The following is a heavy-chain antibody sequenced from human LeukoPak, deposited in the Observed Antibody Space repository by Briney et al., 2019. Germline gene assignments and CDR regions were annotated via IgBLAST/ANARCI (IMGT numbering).Heavy chain of an antibody. CDR2: ISYDGSNK. CDR1: GFTFSSYA. D-gene: IGHD1-26*01. J-gene: IGHJ3*01. Sequence: PGRSLRLSCAASGFTFSSYAMHWVRQAPGKGLEWVAVISYDGSNKYYADSVKGRFTISRDNSKNTLYLQMNSLRAEDTAVYYCARDYAEGATNPNPWGQGTMVTVSS. CDR3: ARDYAEGATNPNP. V-gene: IGHV3-30-3*01.